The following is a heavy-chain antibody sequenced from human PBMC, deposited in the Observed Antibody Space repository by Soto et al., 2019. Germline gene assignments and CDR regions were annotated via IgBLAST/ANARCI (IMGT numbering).Heavy chain of an antibody. V-gene: IGHV3-30*18. J-gene: IGHJ4*02. CDR2: LSYDGGNK. CDR1: GFTFSTYG. D-gene: IGHD3-9*01. CDR3: AKVATQYSDWFASYFDY. Sequence: LGGSLRLSCSASGFTFSTYGMYWVPQTPSKGLEGVAVLSYDGGNKYYADSVKGRFTISRDNSKNTVDLQMNSLRAEDTAVYHCAKVATQYSDWFASYFDYCRRRPLVTVSS.